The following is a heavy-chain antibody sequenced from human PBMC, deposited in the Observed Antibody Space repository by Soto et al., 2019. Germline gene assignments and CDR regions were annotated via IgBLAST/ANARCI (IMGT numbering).Heavy chain of an antibody. J-gene: IGHJ3*02. D-gene: IGHD2-2*01. CDR3: ARAGFCSTTSCSDAFDI. V-gene: IGHV1-3*01. CDR1: GYTFTNYA. CDR2: INAGNGNT. Sequence: QVQLVQSGAEVKKPGASVKVSCKASGYTFTNYAMHWVRQAPGQRPEWMGWINAGNGNTKLSQRLQGRVTITRDTSANIAYMQLSSLASEVTAVYYCARAGFCSTTSCSDAFDIWGQGTMVTVSS.